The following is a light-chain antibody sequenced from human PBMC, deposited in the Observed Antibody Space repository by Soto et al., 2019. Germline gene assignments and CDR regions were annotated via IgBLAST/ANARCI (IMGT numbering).Light chain of an antibody. Sequence: EIVLTQSPGTLSLSPGERATLSCRASQSVNNNYLAWYQQKRGQAPRLLVYGASTRATGIPDRFSGSVSGTDFTLTISRLEPEDFAVYYCQPYGRSLTFGGGTKVEIK. J-gene: IGKJ4*01. CDR3: QPYGRSLT. CDR1: QSVNNNY. CDR2: GAS. V-gene: IGKV3-20*01.